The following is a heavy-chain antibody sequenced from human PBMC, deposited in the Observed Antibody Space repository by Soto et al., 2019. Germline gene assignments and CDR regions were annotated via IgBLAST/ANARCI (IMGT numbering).Heavy chain of an antibody. V-gene: IGHV1-2*02. D-gene: IGHD3-22*01. CDR1: GYTFSDYY. J-gene: IGHJ3*02. Sequence: GASVKVSCKASGYTFSDYYVHWVRQAPGQGLEWMGWISPKSGGTNYAQKFQGRVTMTRDTSIFTAYMELSGLRSDDTAVYYCTRNAFYYNSSGYHDGFDIWGQGTLVTVSS. CDR3: TRNAFYYNSSGYHDGFDI. CDR2: ISPKSGGT.